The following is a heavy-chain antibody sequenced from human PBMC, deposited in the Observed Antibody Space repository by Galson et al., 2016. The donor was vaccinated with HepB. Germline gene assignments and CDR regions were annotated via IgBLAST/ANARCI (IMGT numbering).Heavy chain of an antibody. V-gene: IGHV3-23*01. CDR3: ANHRATGYSMGWGGAFDI. CDR2: IRGSGTGT. J-gene: IGHJ3*02. CDR1: GFTLTTYT. Sequence: SLRLSCAASGFTLTTYTMSWVRQAPGKGLEWVSSIRGSGTGTHYADSVKGRFTISRDNSKNTLYLQINSLRVEDTAVYYCANHRATGYSMGWGGAFDIWGQGARVTVSS. D-gene: IGHD6-19*01.